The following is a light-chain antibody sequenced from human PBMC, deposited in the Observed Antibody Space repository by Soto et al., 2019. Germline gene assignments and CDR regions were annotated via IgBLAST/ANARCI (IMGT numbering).Light chain of an antibody. J-gene: IGKJ2*01. CDR1: QTISSY. CDR2: ATS. CDR3: QQSYSSPYT. Sequence: DIQMTQSPSSLSSSVGDRVTITCRASQTISSYLHWYQQKPGKDPRLLIYATSNLNAGVPSRFSGSGSGTDFSLTISSLQPDDFATYYCQQSYSSPYTFGQGT. V-gene: IGKV1-39*01.